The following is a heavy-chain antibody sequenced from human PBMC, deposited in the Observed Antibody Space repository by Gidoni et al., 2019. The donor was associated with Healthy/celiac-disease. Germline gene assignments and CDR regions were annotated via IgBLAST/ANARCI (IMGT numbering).Heavy chain of an antibody. D-gene: IGHD2-8*01. V-gene: IGHV3-66*02. Sequence: EVQLVESGGGLVQPGGSLRLSCAASGFTVSSNYMSWVRQAPGKGLEWVSVIYSGGSTYYADSVKGRFTISRDNSKNTLYLQMNSLRAEDTAVYYCARSNGAAAYYFDYWGQGTLVTVSS. CDR3: ARSNGAAAYYFDY. J-gene: IGHJ4*02. CDR1: GFTVSSNY. CDR2: IYSGGST.